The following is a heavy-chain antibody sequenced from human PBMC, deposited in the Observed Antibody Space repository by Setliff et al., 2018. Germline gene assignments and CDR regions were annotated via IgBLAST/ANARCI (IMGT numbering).Heavy chain of an antibody. CDR1: GYSFTSYW. Sequence: GESLKISCKGSGYSFTSYWIGWVRQMPGKGLEWMGIIYPGDSDTRYSPSFQGRFTISRANSQNTLFLQMNSLRVEDTAVYFCVKGSSDSRPYYFDYWGQGMLVTVS. J-gene: IGHJ4*02. CDR2: IYPGDSDT. D-gene: IGHD2-2*01. CDR3: VKGSSDSRPYYFDY. V-gene: IGHV5-51*01.